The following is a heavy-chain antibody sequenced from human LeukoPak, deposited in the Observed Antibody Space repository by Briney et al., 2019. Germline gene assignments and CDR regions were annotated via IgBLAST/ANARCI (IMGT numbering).Heavy chain of an antibody. V-gene: IGHV4-39*01. CDR3: ATLLLSSPDL. J-gene: IGHJ2*01. Sequence: LETLSLTCTVSGGSMSSINYNWGWIRQPPGKGLEWIGSIYYGGTTFYNPSLKSRVTISVDTSRNQFSLKLSSVTASDTAVYYCATLLLSSPDLWGRGTLVTVSS. D-gene: IGHD3-10*01. CDR2: IYYGGTT. CDR1: GGSMSSINYN.